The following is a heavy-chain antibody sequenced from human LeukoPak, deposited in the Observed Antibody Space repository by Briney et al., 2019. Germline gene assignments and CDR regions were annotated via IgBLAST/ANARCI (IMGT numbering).Heavy chain of an antibody. J-gene: IGHJ3*02. Sequence: PSGTLSLTCAVSGGSISSSNWWSWVRQPPGKGLEWIGEINHSGSTNYNPSLKSRVTISVDTSKNQFSLKLSSVTAADTAVYYCARHGRPNWPGNIWGQGTMVTVSS. CDR1: GGSISSSNW. CDR2: INHSGST. V-gene: IGHV4-4*02. D-gene: IGHD1-1*01. CDR3: ARHGRPNWPGNI.